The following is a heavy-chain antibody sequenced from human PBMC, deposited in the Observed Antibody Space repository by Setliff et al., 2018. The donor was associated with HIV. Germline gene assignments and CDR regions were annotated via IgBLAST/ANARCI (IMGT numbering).Heavy chain of an antibody. CDR2: IWYDGSNK. J-gene: IGHJ4*02. D-gene: IGHD6-19*01. CDR3: ARDPAMSGWALAD. CDR1: GFTFKTDA. V-gene: IGHV3-33*01. Sequence: PGGSLRLSCAASGFTFKTDAMHWVRQAPGKGLEWVAFIWYDGSNKEYGDSVKGRFTISRDNSKNMVYLEMNNLRGEDSAVYYCARDPAMSGWALADWGQGTQVTSPQ.